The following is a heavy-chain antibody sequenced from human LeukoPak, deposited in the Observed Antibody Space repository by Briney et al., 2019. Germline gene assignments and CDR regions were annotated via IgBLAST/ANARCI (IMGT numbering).Heavy chain of an antibody. CDR1: GYSLTELS. CDR2: FDPDNGEI. D-gene: IGHD3-10*01. J-gene: IGHJ2*01. V-gene: IGHV1-24*01. CDR3: ARGRGTTMVRGVITNYFDL. Sequence: ASVKVSCKVSGYSLTELSIHWVRQAPGEGLEWMGGFDPDNGEIIYTQQFQGRVTLTEDTSTDTAYMELSSLRSDDTAIYYCARGRGTTMVRGVITNYFDLWGRGSLVTVSS.